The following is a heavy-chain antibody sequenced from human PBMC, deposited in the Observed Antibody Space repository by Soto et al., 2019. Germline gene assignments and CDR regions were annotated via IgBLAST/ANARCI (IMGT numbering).Heavy chain of an antibody. J-gene: IGHJ6*02. CDR2: INPSGDDT. V-gene: IGHV1-46*01. D-gene: IGHD1-26*01. CDR3: ASGWEGGSYVPYHSLDV. CDR1: GYTFTNYY. Sequence: ASVTVSCKASGYTFTNYYMHWVRQAPGQGLEWMGIINPSGDDTNYAPKFQGRVTMTRDTSTSTVYMELSSLRSEDTAVYYCASGWEGGSYVPYHSLDVWGQGTTVTVS.